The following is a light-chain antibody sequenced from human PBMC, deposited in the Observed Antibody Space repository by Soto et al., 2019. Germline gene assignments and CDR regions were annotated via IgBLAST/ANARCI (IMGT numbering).Light chain of an antibody. CDR1: QGISSY. CDR2: AAS. CDR3: QQYYSYPL. V-gene: IGKV1-8*01. Sequence: AIRMTHSPSSFSASTGDRVTITCRASQGISSYLAWYQQKPGKAPKLLIYAASTLQSGVPSRFSGSGSGTDFTLTISCLQSEDFATYYCQQYYSYPLFGGGTKVDIK. J-gene: IGKJ4*01.